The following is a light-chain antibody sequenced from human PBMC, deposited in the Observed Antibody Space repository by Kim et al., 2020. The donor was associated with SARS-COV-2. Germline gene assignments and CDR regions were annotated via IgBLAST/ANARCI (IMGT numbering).Light chain of an antibody. V-gene: IGKV1-5*03. CDR2: KAS. Sequence: DIQMTQSPSTLSASVGDRVTITCRAGQSIATWLAWYQQKPGKAPKLLIYKASSLESGVPSRFSGSGSGTEFTLTISSLQPDGFATYYCQQYNSYWTFGQGTKVDIK. CDR1: QSIATW. CDR3: QQYNSYWT. J-gene: IGKJ1*01.